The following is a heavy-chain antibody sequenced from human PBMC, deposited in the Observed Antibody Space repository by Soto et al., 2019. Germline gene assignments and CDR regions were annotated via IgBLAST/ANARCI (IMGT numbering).Heavy chain of an antibody. Sequence: GGSLRLSCAASGFSFSIYGMHWVRQAPGKGLEWVALISHDSSIKYYGESVKGRFTISRDNSKNTLSLQMNSLRVEDTAVYFCAKSRIVATINFVYYGMDVWGQGTTVTVSS. D-gene: IGHD5-12*01. CDR1: GFSFSIYG. CDR2: ISHDSSIK. J-gene: IGHJ6*02. CDR3: AKSRIVATINFVYYGMDV. V-gene: IGHV3-30*18.